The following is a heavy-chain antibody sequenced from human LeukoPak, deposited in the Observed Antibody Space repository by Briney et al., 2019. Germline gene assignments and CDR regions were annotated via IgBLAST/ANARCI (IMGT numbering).Heavy chain of an antibody. D-gene: IGHD6-19*01. J-gene: IGHJ4*02. CDR1: GFTFSSYD. Sequence: GGSLRLSCAASGFTFSSYDMSWVRQAPEKGLEWVSAISGSGGSTYYADSVKGRFTISRDNSKNTLYLQMNSLRAEDTAVYYCAKGTSGWFDYWGQGTLVTVSS. CDR2: ISGSGGST. V-gene: IGHV3-23*01. CDR3: AKGTSGWFDY.